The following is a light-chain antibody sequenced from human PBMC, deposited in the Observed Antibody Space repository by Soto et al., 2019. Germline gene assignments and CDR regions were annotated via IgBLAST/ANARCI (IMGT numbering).Light chain of an antibody. J-gene: IGKJ1*01. CDR3: QQSYSTPWT. Sequence: DIQMTQSPSSLSASVGDRVTITCRASENIARYLNWYQQKPGKAPTLLVYAASSLESGAPPRFSGTVSGTDFTLTITSLQPDDLATYCCQQSYSTPWTFGQGTKVEL. CDR1: ENIARY. CDR2: AAS. V-gene: IGKV1-39*01.